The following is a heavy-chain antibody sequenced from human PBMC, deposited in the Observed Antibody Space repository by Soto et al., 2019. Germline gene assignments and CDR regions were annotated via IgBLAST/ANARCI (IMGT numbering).Heavy chain of an antibody. V-gene: IGHV4-59*01. CDR3: ARAGRGLVLDY. Sequence: SETLSLTCTVSGGSISSYYWSWIRQPPGKGLEWIGYIYYSGSTNYNPSLKSRVTISVDTSKNQSSLKLSSVTAADTVVYYCARAGRGLVLDYWGQGTLVTVSS. J-gene: IGHJ4*02. CDR2: IYYSGST. CDR1: GGSISSYY. D-gene: IGHD6-19*01.